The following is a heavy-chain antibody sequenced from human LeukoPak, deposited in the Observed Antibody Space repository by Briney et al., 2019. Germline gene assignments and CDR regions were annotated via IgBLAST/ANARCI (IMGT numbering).Heavy chain of an antibody. Sequence: SETLSLTCAVYGGSFSGYYWSWIRQPPGKGLEWIGEINHSGSTNYNPSLKSRVTISVDTSKNQFSLKLSSVTAADTAVYYCARHSGEAFDIWGQGTMVTVSS. J-gene: IGHJ3*02. CDR3: ARHSGEAFDI. D-gene: IGHD6-19*01. CDR1: GGSFSGYY. V-gene: IGHV4-34*01. CDR2: INHSGST.